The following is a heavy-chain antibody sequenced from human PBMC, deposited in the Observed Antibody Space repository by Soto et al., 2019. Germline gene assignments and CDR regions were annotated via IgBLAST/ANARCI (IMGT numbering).Heavy chain of an antibody. CDR2: ISGSGGST. J-gene: IGHJ4*02. CDR3: AKDRGEFHGSGKTHFFDY. CDR1: GFTFSSYA. D-gene: IGHD3-10*01. Sequence: GGSLRLSCAASGFTFSSYAMSWVRQAPGKGLEWVSAISGSGGSTYYADSVKGRFTISRDNSKNTLYLQMNSLRAEDTAVYYCAKDRGEFHGSGKTHFFDYWGQGTLVTVSS. V-gene: IGHV3-23*01.